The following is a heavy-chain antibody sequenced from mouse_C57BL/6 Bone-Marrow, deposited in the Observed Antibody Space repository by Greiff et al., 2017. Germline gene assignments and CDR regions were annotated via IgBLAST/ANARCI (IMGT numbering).Heavy chain of an antibody. CDR2: ISSGGSYT. J-gene: IGHJ3*01. CDR3: TREGNTFAY. Sequence: QVVESGGDLVKPGGSLKLSCAASGFTFSSYGLSWVRQTLAKRLEWVAPISSGGSYTYYPDSVKGRFTISRDNAKHTLYLQMSSRKSEDTAMYYCTREGNTFAYWGQGTLVTVTA. V-gene: IGHV5-6*01. D-gene: IGHD2-1*01. CDR1: GFTFSSYG.